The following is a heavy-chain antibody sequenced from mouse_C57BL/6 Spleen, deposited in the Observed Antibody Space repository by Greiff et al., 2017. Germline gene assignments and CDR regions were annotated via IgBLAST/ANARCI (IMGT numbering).Heavy chain of an antibody. Sequence: QVQLQQPGAELVRPGSSVKLSCKASGYTFTSYWMDWVKQRPGQGLEWIGNIYPSDSETHYNQKFKDKATLTVDKSSSTAYMQLSSLTSEDSAVYYCARDDYGTSGAYWGQGTLVTVSA. J-gene: IGHJ3*01. CDR1: GYTFTSYW. CDR2: IYPSDSET. CDR3: ARDDYGTSGAY. D-gene: IGHD1-1*01. V-gene: IGHV1-61*01.